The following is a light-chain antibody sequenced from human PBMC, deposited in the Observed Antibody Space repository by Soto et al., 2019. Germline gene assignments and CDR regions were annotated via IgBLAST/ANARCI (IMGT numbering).Light chain of an antibody. CDR2: DNN. CDR3: GTWDSSLSAYV. J-gene: IGLJ1*01. CDR1: SSNIRNNY. V-gene: IGLV1-51*01. Sequence: QSVLTQPPSVSAAPRQKVTISCSGSSSNIRNNYVSWYQQPPGTAPKLLIYDNNKRPSGIPDRFSGSKSGTSATLGITGLQTGDEADYYCGTWDSSLSAYVFGTGTKVTVL.